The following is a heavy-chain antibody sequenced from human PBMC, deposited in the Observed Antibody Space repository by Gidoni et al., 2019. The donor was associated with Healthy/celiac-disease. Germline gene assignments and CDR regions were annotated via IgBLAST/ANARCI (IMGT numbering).Heavy chain of an antibody. CDR1: GAAISSSSYY. V-gene: IGHV4-39*01. CDR3: AIHGYIAVAGTGWFDP. CDR2: IYYRGST. Sequence: QLQLQESGPGLVKPSETLSITCTVPGAAISSSSYYCGWLRQPPGNGLEWIGSIYYRGSTYYNPSLNSRVTISVDTSKNQFSLKLSSVTAADTAVYYCAIHGYIAVAGTGWFDPWVQGTLVTVSS. J-gene: IGHJ5*02. D-gene: IGHD6-19*01.